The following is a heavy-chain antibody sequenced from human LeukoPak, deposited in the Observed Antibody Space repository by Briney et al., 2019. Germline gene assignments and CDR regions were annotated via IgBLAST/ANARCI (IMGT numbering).Heavy chain of an antibody. J-gene: IGHJ4*02. D-gene: IGHD1-26*01. V-gene: IGHV3-30-3*01. CDR1: GFTFSSYA. CDR2: ISYDGSNK. Sequence: ETGGSLRLSCAASGFTFSSYAMHWVRQAPGKGLEWVAVISYDGSNKYYADSVKGRFTISRDNAKNSLYLQMNSLRAEDTAVYYCARDRWVVGATIDYWGQGTLVTVSS. CDR3: ARDRWVVGATIDY.